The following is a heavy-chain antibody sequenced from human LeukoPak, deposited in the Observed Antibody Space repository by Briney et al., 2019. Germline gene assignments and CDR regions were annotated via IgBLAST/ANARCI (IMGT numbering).Heavy chain of an antibody. CDR1: GSTFSTYA. CDR3: AKGYIQLWWFDY. CDR2: ISGSGDGA. V-gene: IGHV3-23*01. D-gene: IGHD2-21*01. J-gene: IGHJ4*02. Sequence: GGSLRLSCAASGSTFSTYAMSWVRQAPGKGLQWVSLISGSGDGAHYADSVKGRFTISRDNSKNTVYLQMTNLRAEDTAVYYCAKGYIQLWWFDYWGQGTLVTVSS.